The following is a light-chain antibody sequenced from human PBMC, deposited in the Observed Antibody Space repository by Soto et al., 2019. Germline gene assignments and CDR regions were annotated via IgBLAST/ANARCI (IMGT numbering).Light chain of an antibody. V-gene: IGKV1-39*01. CDR1: QSISSY. Sequence: IPRCISPSPKSASLGKRVDISGRASQSISSYLNWYQQKPGKAPKLLIYAASSLQGGVPSRFSCSGSGTDVTVIMCRLQPGDFTTNYGHQSYSARPTFDLGTKVDIK. CDR3: HQSYSARPT. J-gene: IGKJ1*01. CDR2: AAS.